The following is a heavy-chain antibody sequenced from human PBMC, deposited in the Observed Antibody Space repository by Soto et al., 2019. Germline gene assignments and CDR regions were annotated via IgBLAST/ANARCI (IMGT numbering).Heavy chain of an antibody. CDR1: GFTFSSYA. Sequence: AGGSLRLSCAASGFTFSSYAMHWVRQAPEKGLEYVSAISSNGGSTYYANSVKGRFTISRDNSKNTLYLQMGSLRAEDMAVYYCARSRPGYSGYDYLQPIDYWGQGTLVTVSS. CDR2: ISSNGGST. D-gene: IGHD5-12*01. J-gene: IGHJ4*02. V-gene: IGHV3-64*01. CDR3: ARSRPGYSGYDYLQPIDY.